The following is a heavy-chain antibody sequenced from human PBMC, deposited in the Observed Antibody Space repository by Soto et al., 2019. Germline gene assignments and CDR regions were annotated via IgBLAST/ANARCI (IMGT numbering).Heavy chain of an antibody. CDR1: GFPFSSFF. Sequence: GGSLRLSCAAYGFPFSSFFLNWVRQAPGTGLEWVSAISGSGGSTYYADSVKGRFTISRDNSKNTLYLQMNSLRAEDTAVYYCAKALLWFGDPGYYFDYWGQGTLVTVSS. CDR3: AKALLWFGDPGYYFDY. CDR2: ISGSGGST. J-gene: IGHJ4*02. D-gene: IGHD3-10*01. V-gene: IGHV3-23*01.